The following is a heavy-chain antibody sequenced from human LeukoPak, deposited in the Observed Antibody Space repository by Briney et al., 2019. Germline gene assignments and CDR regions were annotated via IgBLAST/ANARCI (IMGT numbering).Heavy chain of an antibody. CDR3: ARDLLSLPHKYFDS. J-gene: IGHJ4*02. Sequence: SCKASGYTFIGYYMHWVRQAPGKGLEWVAYIRYDGSQKYYGDSVKGRFTISRDNSKNTVYLQMNSLRDEDTAVYYCARDLLSLPHKYFDSWGQGTLVTVSS. D-gene: IGHD3-16*01. CDR1: GYTFIGYY. V-gene: IGHV3-30*02. CDR2: IRYDGSQK.